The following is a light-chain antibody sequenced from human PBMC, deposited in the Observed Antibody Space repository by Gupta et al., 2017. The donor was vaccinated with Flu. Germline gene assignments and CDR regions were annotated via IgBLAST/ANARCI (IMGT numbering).Light chain of an antibody. CDR1: SSDVGVYNY. Sequence: SSDVGVYNYVSWYQQHPGKAPKLMIYEVTYRPSGVSNRFSGSKSGNTASLTISGLQAEDEADYYCSSYTTSSTPWVFGTGTKVTVL. V-gene: IGLV2-14*01. CDR2: EVT. CDR3: SSYTTSSTPWV. J-gene: IGLJ1*01.